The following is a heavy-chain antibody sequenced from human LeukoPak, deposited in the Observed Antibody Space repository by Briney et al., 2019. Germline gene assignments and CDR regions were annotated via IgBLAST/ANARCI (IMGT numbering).Heavy chain of an antibody. D-gene: IGHD3-22*01. CDR2: ISSGSSYI. V-gene: IGHV3-21*06. CDR3: ARGSYDSSGLYWYFDL. Sequence: PGGSLRLSCAASGFTFSSYSMNWVRQAPGKGLEWVSSISSGSSYIYYTDSMRGRFTISRDNAKNSLYLQMNSLRAEDTAVYFCARGSYDSSGLYWYFDLWGRGTLVTVSS. CDR1: GFTFSSYS. J-gene: IGHJ2*01.